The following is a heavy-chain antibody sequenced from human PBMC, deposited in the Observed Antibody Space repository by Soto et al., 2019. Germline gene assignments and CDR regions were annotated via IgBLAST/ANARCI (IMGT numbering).Heavy chain of an antibody. J-gene: IGHJ4*02. CDR1: GGSINSYW. CDR3: ARDIGSYAYGEGY. CDR2: VYSSGTT. V-gene: IGHV4-4*07. Sequence: SETLSLTCSVSGGSINSYWWSWIRQPAGKGLEWIGRVYSSGTTDYNPSLNSRATLSVETSKNQFSLKLSSVTAADTAVYYCARDIGSYAYGEGYWGQGIQVTVS. D-gene: IGHD3-10*01.